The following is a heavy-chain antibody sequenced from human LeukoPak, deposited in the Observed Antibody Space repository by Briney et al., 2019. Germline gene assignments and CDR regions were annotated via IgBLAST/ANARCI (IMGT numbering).Heavy chain of an antibody. CDR2: ISGSSSTI. CDR1: GFTFSSYS. V-gene: IGHV3-48*01. J-gene: IGHJ6*03. CDR3: ANYYMDV. Sequence: PGGSLRLSCAASGFTFSSYSMNWVRQAPGKGLGWVSYISGSSSTIYYADSVKGRFTISRDNAKNSLYLQMNSLRAEDTAVYYCANYYMDVWGKGTTVTVSS.